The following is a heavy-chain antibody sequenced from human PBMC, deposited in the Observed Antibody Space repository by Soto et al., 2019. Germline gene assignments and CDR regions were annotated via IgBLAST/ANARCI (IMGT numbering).Heavy chain of an antibody. J-gene: IGHJ4*02. V-gene: IGHV3-21*01. Sequence: GGSLRLSCAASGFTFSSYSMNWVRKAPGKGLEWVTSISSSSSYIYYADSVKGRFTISRDNAKNSLYLKMNSLRAEDTAVYYCASLGDFDYWGQGTLVTVSS. CDR2: ISSSSSYI. CDR1: GFTFSSYS. D-gene: IGHD3-10*01. CDR3: ASLGDFDY.